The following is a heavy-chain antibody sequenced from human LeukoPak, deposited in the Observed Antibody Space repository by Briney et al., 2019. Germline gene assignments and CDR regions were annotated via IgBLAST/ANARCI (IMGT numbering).Heavy chain of an antibody. CDR2: ISSSGSTI. CDR3: AREVYDFWSGYSNPYFDY. D-gene: IGHD3-3*01. V-gene: IGHV3-11*04. CDR1: GFTFSDYY. J-gene: IGHJ4*02. Sequence: HPGGSLRLSCAASGFTFSDYYMSWIRQAPGKGLEWVSYISSSGSTIYYADSVKGRFTISRDNAKNSLYLQMNSLRAEDTAVYYCAREVYDFWSGYSNPYFDYWGQGTLVTVSS.